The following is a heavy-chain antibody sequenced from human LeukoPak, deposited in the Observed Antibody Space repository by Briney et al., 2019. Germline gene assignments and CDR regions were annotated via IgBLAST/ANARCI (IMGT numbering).Heavy chain of an antibody. CDR3: ARDRRGSGSYQIYYYFDD. D-gene: IGHD3-10*01. CDR2: IYYSGST. J-gene: IGHJ4*02. CDR1: GGSISSYY. V-gene: IGHV4-59*01. Sequence: PSETLSLTCTVSGGSISSYYWSWIRQPPGKGLEWIGYIYYSGSTNYNPSLKSRVTISEDTSKNQFSLKLSSVTAADTAVYYCARDRRGSGSYQIYYYFDDWGQGTLVTVSS.